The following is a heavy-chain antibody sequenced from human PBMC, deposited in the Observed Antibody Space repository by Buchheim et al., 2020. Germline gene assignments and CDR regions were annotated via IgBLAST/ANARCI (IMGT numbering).Heavy chain of an antibody. J-gene: IGHJ4*02. Sequence: VQLQESGPGLVKPSETLSLTCTVSGVSISSYCWSWIRQPPGKGLEWIGYICYSGSTNYNPSLKSRVTISVDTPKNQFYLKLSSVTAADTAVYYCARANHNPGLFDYWGQGTL. CDR2: ICYSGST. CDR3: ARANHNPGLFDY. D-gene: IGHD1-1*01. CDR1: GVSISSYC. V-gene: IGHV4-59*01.